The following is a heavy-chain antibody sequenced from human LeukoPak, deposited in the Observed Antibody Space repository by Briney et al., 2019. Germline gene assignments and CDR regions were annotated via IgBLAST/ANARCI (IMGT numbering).Heavy chain of an antibody. Sequence: GGSLRLSCAASGFTFSTYWMHWVRQAPGRGLVWVSRIDLDGTTTTHADSVKGRFTISRDNAKNTLYLQMNSLRAEDTAVYYCARAATGPWGQGTLVTVSS. D-gene: IGHD1-1*01. CDR2: IDLDGTTT. CDR3: ARAATGP. CDR1: GFTFSTYW. J-gene: IGHJ4*02. V-gene: IGHV3-74*01.